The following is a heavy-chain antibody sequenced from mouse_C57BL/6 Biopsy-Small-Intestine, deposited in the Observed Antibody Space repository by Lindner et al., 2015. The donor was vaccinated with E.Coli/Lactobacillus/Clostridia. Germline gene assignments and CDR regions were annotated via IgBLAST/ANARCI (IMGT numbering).Heavy chain of an antibody. CDR3: VRLDDGYYGAY. CDR2: IRSKSNNYAT. D-gene: IGHD2-3*01. J-gene: IGHJ3*01. CDR1: GFSFNTYA. Sequence: EVQLQESGGGLVQPKGSLKLSCAASGFSFNTYAMNWVRQAPGKGLEWVARIRSKSNNYATYYADSVKDRFTVSRDDSESILYLQMNNLKTEDTAMYYCVRLDDGYYGAYWGQGTLVTVSA. V-gene: IGHV10-1*01.